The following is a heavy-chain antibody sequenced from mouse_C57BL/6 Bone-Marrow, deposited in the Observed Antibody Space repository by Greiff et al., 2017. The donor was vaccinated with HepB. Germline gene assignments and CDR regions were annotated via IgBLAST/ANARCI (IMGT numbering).Heavy chain of an antibody. Sequence: VQVVESGPGLVKPSQSLFLTCSITGFPITSGYYWIWIRQSPGKPLEWMGYITHSGETFYNPSLQSPISITRETSKNQFFLQLNSVTTEDTAMYYCAGDTGSSYPSYWYFDVWGTGTTVTVSS. CDR3: AGDTGSSYPSYWYFDV. CDR1: GFPITSGYY. CDR2: ITHSGET. V-gene: IGHV12-3*01. D-gene: IGHD1-1*01. J-gene: IGHJ1*03.